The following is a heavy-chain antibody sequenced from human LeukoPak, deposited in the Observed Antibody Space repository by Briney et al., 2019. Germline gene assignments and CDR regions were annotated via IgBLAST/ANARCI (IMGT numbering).Heavy chain of an antibody. Sequence: GGSLRLSCAASGFTFSSYGMHWVRQAPGKGPEWVAVIWYDGSNKYYADSVKGRFTISRDNSKNTLYLQMNSLRAEDTAVYYCARDPPQYGSGSYPDYWGQGTLVTVSS. CDR2: IWYDGSNK. J-gene: IGHJ4*02. CDR3: ARDPPQYGSGSYPDY. CDR1: GFTFSSYG. V-gene: IGHV3-33*01. D-gene: IGHD3-10*01.